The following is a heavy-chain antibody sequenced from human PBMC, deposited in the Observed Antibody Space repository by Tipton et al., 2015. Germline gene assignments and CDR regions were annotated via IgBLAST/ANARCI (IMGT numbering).Heavy chain of an antibody. CDR1: GFTFSSYS. Sequence: SLRLSCAASGFTFSSYSMNWVRQAPGKGLEWVSSISSRSNYKYYTDSVKGRFTISRDNAKNSLYLQMNSLRAEDTAVYYCAREGRGDGFDIWGQGTMVTVSS. D-gene: IGHD3-10*01. CDR3: AREGRGDGFDI. V-gene: IGHV3-21*01. CDR2: ISSRSNYK. J-gene: IGHJ3*02.